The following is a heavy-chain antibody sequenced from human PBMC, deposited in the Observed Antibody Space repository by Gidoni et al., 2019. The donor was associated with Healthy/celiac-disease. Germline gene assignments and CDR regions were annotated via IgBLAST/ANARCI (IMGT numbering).Heavy chain of an antibody. J-gene: IGHJ5*02. D-gene: IGHD6-19*01. CDR2: IYYSGST. CDR3: ARVRSAAVAGSSPFDP. Sequence: QVQLQESGPGLVKPSQTLSLSCTVTGGSLSSGGYYWSWIRQHPGKGLEWIGYIYYSGSTYCNPSLKRRVTISVDTSKNQFSLKLSSVTAADTAVYYCARVRSAAVAGSSPFDPCGQGTLVTVSS. V-gene: IGHV4-31*03. CDR1: GGSLSSGGYY.